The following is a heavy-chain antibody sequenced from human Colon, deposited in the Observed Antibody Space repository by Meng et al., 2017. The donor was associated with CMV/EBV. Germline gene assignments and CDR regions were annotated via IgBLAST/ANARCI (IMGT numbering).Heavy chain of an antibody. V-gene: IGHV1-2*02. D-gene: IGHD3-3*01. J-gene: IGHJ4*02. CDR3: ATFGGDFDY. CDR1: GYTFNGYF. CDR2: INPVTGDT. Sequence: QVHMVESWAAVKEPGASVMVCCKTSGYTFNGYFMHWGRQAPGQGLEWMGWINPVTGDTSYAQKFQVRVTMTRDTSISTAYMELSSLRSDDTAVYYCATFGGDFDYWGQGTLVTVSS.